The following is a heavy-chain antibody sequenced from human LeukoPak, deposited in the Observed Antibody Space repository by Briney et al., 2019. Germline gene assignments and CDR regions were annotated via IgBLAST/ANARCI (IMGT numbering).Heavy chain of an antibody. CDR3: AKDSSGYYLHLFDY. D-gene: IGHD3-22*01. CDR2: ISSSASTT. CDR1: GFSITDYY. Sequence: GGSLRLSCAASGFSITDYYMDWVRQAPGKGLEWVSYISSSASTTYYADSVKGRFTISRDNSKNSLYLQMNSLRTEDTALYYCAKDSSGYYLHLFDYWGQGTLVTVSS. J-gene: IGHJ4*02. V-gene: IGHV3-11*01.